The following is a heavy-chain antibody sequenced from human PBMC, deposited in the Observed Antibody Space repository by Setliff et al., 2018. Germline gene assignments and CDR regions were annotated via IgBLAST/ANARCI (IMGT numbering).Heavy chain of an antibody. CDR1: GGTFSSYA. V-gene: IGHV1-69*13. CDR3: ARDRGGTAIANWFDR. Sequence: SVKVSCKASGGTFSSYAISWVRQAPGQGLEWMGGIIPIFGTANYAQKFQGRVTITADESTSTAYMELSSLGSEDTAVYYCARDRGGTAIANWFDRWGQGTLVTVSS. J-gene: IGHJ5*02. CDR2: IIPIFGTA. D-gene: IGHD2-21*01.